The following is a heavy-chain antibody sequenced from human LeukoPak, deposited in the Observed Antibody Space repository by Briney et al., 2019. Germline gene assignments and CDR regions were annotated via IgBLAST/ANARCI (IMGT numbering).Heavy chain of an antibody. J-gene: IGHJ3*02. D-gene: IGHD3-10*01. Sequence: PSETLSLTCTVSGGSISSSSYYWGWIRQPPGKGLEWIGYIYHSGSTYYNPSLKSRVTISVDRSKNQFSLKLSSVTAADTAVYYCAQWFGESKGAFDIWGQGTMVTVSS. CDR3: AQWFGESKGAFDI. V-gene: IGHV4-30-2*01. CDR1: GGSISSSSYY. CDR2: IYHSGST.